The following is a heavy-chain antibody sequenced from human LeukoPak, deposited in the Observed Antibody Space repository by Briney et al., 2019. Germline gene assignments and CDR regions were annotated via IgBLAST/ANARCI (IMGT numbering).Heavy chain of an antibody. CDR1: GFTFSRFW. Sequence: GGSLRLSCAASGFTFSRFWMTWVRQAPGKGLEWVANIKEDGSDKYYVDSVKGRFTVSRDNAKNSLYLQMNSPRDEDTAVYYCARDRGYFVFDYWGQGTLVTVSS. CDR3: ARDRGYFVFDY. J-gene: IGHJ4*02. V-gene: IGHV3-7*01. CDR2: IKEDGSDK. D-gene: IGHD3-10*01.